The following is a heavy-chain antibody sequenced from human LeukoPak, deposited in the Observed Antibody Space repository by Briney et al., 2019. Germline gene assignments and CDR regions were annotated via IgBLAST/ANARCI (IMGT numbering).Heavy chain of an antibody. V-gene: IGHV3-13*04. Sequence: GGSLRLSCAASGFIISSYDIHWVRQVTGKGLEWVSAIDTAGDTYYSGSVKGRFTISRENAKNSLYLQMNSLRAGDTAVYYCARGGYSGYDPGLDNWGQGTLVTLSS. CDR1: GFIISSYD. CDR3: ARGGYSGYDPGLDN. D-gene: IGHD5-12*01. CDR2: IDTAGDT. J-gene: IGHJ4*02.